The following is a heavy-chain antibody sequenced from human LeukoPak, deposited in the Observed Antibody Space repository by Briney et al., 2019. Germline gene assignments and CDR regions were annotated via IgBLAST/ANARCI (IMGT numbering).Heavy chain of an antibody. Sequence: GGSLRLSRAASGFTFSNYAMSWVRQAPGKGLEWVSAISGSGGNTYYADSVKGRFTISRDNSKNTLFLQMNSLRAEDTAVYYCAKEAQGCSITSCYFDSWGQGTLVTVSS. CDR2: ISGSGGNT. J-gene: IGHJ4*02. D-gene: IGHD2-2*01. V-gene: IGHV3-23*01. CDR1: GFTFSNYA. CDR3: AKEAQGCSITSCYFDS.